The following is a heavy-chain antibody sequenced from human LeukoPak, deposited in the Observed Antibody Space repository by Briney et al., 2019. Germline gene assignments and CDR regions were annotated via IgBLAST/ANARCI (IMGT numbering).Heavy chain of an antibody. CDR2: IKQDGSEK. CDR3: ARGHRLDAFEI. Sequence: GGSLRLSCAASGFTFSRYWMTWVRQAPGKGLEWVANIKQDGSEKYYVDSVTGRFIISRDNAKNSLYLQMNSLGGEDTSMYHCARGHRLDAFEIWGQGTMVTVSS. V-gene: IGHV3-7*01. J-gene: IGHJ3*02. CDR1: GFTFSRYW.